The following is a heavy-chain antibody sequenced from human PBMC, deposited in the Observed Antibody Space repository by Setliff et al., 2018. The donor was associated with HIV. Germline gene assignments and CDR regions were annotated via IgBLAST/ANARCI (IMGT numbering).Heavy chain of an antibody. CDR1: GYSISNGYY. CDR2: IYHSGST. J-gene: IGHJ3*02. D-gene: IGHD3-22*01. Sequence: SETLSLTCTVSGYSISNGYYWAWIRQTPGKGPEWIGSIYHSGSTYYNPSVKSRVTISVATSKKQFSLKLTSVTAADTAVYYCAKEHGNYVTSADYSPDAFDIWGRGTMVTVSS. CDR3: AKEHGNYVTSADYSPDAFDI. V-gene: IGHV4-38-2*02.